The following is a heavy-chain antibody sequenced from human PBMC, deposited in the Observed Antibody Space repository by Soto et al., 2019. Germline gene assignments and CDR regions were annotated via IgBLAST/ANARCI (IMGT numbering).Heavy chain of an antibody. CDR1: GGSISSNDFY. V-gene: IGHV6-1*01. J-gene: IGHJ5*01. D-gene: IGHD2-8*01. CDR2: TYYRSKWYS. CDR3: VRLIGNSWLDY. Sequence: SETLSLTCIVSGGSISSNDFYWNWIRQSPSRGLEWLGRTYYRSKWYSDYALSVKSRVTINADMSKNQVSLQLNSVTPEDSAVYYCVRLIGNSWLDYWGQGTLVTVSS.